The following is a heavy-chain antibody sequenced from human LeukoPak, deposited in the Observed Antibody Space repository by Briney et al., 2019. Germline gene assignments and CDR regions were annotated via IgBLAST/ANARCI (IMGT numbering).Heavy chain of an antibody. CDR1: GFTFSSYA. CDR2: ISYDGSNK. V-gene: IGHV3-30-3*01. Sequence: PGGSLRLSCAASGFTFSSYAMHWVRQAPGKGLEWVAVISYDGSNKYYADSVKGRFTISRDNSKNTLYLQMNSLRAEDTAVYYCARGPHGYCSSTSCYSSFDYRGQGTLVTVSS. D-gene: IGHD2-2*03. J-gene: IGHJ4*02. CDR3: ARGPHGYCSSTSCYSSFDY.